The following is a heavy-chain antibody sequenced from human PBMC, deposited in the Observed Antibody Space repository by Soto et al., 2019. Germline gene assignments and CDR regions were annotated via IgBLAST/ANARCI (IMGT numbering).Heavy chain of an antibody. CDR2: INPGDSET. J-gene: IGHJ4*02. CDR3: ARHATYYDILSGYYFDY. D-gene: IGHD3-9*01. Sequence: ESLTISCKGSGYSFTSYWIALVRQMPGKGLEWMAIINPGDSETKYSPSFQGLVTISADKSINTAFLQWGSLKASDTAMYYCARHATYYDILSGYYFDYWGQGTQVTVSS. V-gene: IGHV5-51*01. CDR1: GYSFTSYW.